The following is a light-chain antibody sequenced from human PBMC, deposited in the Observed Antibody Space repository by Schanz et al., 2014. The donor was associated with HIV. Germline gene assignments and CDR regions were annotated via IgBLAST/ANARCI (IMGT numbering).Light chain of an antibody. Sequence: DVQMTQSPSTLSASVGDRVTITCRATQSISPWLAWYQQKPGKAPKLLIYKASSLASGVPSRFSGSGSGTEFTLTISGLQPDDFATYYCQQYNDYPLTFGPGTRVDL. CDR2: KAS. CDR1: QSISPW. V-gene: IGKV1-5*03. J-gene: IGKJ3*01. CDR3: QQYNDYPLT.